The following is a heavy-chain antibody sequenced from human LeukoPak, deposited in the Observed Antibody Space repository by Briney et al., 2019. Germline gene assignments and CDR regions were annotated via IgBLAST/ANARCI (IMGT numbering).Heavy chain of an antibody. CDR1: GYTFTSYG. CDR3: ARGDARYCSSTSCYPGGDYYYYMDV. CDR2: ISVYNGNT. D-gene: IGHD2-2*01. Sequence: ASVTVSCTSSGYTFTSYGNSWVRQAPGPGIEWLGWISVYNGNTNYSQKLQGRVTMTTDTSTSTAYMELRSLRSDDTAVYYCARGDARYCSSTSCYPGGDYYYYMDVWGKGTTVTVSS. V-gene: IGHV1-18*01. J-gene: IGHJ6*03.